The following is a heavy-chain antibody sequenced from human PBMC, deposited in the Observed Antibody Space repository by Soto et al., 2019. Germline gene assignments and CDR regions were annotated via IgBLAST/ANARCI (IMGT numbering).Heavy chain of an antibody. CDR3: ARDSRIAANFDY. CDR2: ISSSSSYI. V-gene: IGHV3-21*01. J-gene: IGHJ4*02. Sequence: GGSLRLSXAASGFTFSSYSMNWVRQAPGKGLEWVSSISSSSSYIYYADSVKGRFTISRDNAKNSLYLQMNSLRAEDTAVYYCARDSRIAANFDYWGQGTLVTVSS. CDR1: GFTFSSYS. D-gene: IGHD6-13*01.